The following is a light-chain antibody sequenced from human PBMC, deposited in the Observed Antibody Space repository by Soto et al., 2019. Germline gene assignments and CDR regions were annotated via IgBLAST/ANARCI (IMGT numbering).Light chain of an antibody. J-gene: IGLJ3*02. CDR1: SSDVGAHNY. CDR3: SSYTTSSSWL. V-gene: IGLV2-14*01. Sequence: QSVLTQPASVSGSPGQSITISCTGTSSDVGAHNYVSWYQRHPGKAPKLIIYEVSNRPSGFSNRFSGSKSGNTASLTISGLQAEDEADYFCSSYTTSSSWLFGGGTKLTVL. CDR2: EVS.